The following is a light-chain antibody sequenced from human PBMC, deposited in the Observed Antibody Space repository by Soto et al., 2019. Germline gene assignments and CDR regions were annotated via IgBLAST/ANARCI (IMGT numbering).Light chain of an antibody. CDR2: AAS. V-gene: IGKV1-39*01. J-gene: IGKJ1*01. CDR3: QQSYSTPRT. Sequence: DIQMTQSPSSLSASVGDRVTITCRASQSISSYLNWYQQKPGKAPKPLIYAASSLQSGVPSRSSGSGSRTDFTLTISSLQPEDFATYYCQQSYSTPRTFGQGTKVQIK. CDR1: QSISSY.